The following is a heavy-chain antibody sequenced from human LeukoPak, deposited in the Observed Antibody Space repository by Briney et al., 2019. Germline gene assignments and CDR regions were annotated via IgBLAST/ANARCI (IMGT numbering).Heavy chain of an antibody. CDR1: GGSISSSNW. V-gene: IGHV4-4*02. CDR2: IYHSGST. CDR3: ARDYYDSSGYPFCDY. Sequence: SETLSLTCAVSGGSISSSNWWSWVRQPPGKGLEWIGEIYHSGSTNYNPSLKSRVTISVDKSKNQFSLKLSSVTAADTAVYYCARDYYDSSGYPFCDYWGQGTLVTVSS. J-gene: IGHJ4*02. D-gene: IGHD3-22*01.